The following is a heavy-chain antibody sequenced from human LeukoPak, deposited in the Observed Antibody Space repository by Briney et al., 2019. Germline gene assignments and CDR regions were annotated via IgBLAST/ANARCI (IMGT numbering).Heavy chain of an antibody. J-gene: IGHJ2*01. CDR2: IYTSGST. CDR3: ARGYCSSTSCYRAPFDL. CDR1: GGSISSYY. Sequence: PSETLSLTCTVSGGSISSYYWSWIRQPAGKGLEWLGRIYTSGSTNYNPSLKSRVTMSVDTSKNQFSLKLSSVTAADTAVYYCARGYCSSTSCYRAPFDLWGRGTLVTVSS. D-gene: IGHD2-2*02. V-gene: IGHV4-4*07.